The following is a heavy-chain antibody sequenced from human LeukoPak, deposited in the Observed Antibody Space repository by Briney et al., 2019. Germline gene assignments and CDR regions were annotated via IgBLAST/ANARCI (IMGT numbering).Heavy chain of an antibody. D-gene: IGHD6-19*01. J-gene: IGHJ4*02. CDR3: AARPPTAVAGPFDF. CDR1: GFTFRTYA. CDR2: CCGSGRDT. Sequence: GGSLRLSCAASGFTFRTYAMRGLRQAPGKGLEWVSICCGSGRDTYYADSVKGRLTIARDSSKSTLSLQMNSLRDDDTAVYYCAARPPTAVAGPFDFWGRGSLVTVSS. V-gene: IGHV3-23*01.